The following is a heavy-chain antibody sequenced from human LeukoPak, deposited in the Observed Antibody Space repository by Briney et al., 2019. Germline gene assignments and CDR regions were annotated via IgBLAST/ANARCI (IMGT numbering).Heavy chain of an antibody. V-gene: IGHV4-59*08. D-gene: IGHD6-19*01. CDR3: ARRIYTSGWD. Sequence: SETLSLTCTVSGGSTSSFYWSWIRQPPGKGLEWIGYIYNSGSANYNPSLKSRVTISVDTSKNQFSLQLSSVTAADTAVYYCARRIYTSGWDWGQGTLVTVSS. CDR1: GGSTSSFY. CDR2: IYNSGSA. J-gene: IGHJ4*02.